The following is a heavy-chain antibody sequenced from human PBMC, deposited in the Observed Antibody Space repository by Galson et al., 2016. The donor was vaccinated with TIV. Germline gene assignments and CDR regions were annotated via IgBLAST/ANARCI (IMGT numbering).Heavy chain of an antibody. J-gene: IGHJ4*02. V-gene: IGHV3-33*06. Sequence: LRLSCAASGFTFGSYGMHWVRQAPGKGLEWVAGLWYDGGNRIYAESVKGRFAISRDNSKNMLYLHMTSLRADDTAVYYCAKGSTWFGESLSHWGQGTPVTVSS. CDR1: GFTFGSYG. CDR2: LWYDGGNR. CDR3: AKGSTWFGESLSH. D-gene: IGHD3-10*01.